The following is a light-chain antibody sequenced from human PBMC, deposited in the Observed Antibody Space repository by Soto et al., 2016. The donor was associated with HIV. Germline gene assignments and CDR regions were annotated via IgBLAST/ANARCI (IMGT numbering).Light chain of an antibody. CDR3: QVWDSSRDHVV. CDR2: DDS. J-gene: IGLJ2*01. V-gene: IGLV3-21*03. Sequence: SFVLTQLPSVSVAPGKTATITCGGNNVGSKTVHWYQQKPGQAPVVVVHDDSDRPSGIPERFSGSNSGNMATLTINRVEAGDEADYYCQVWDSSRDHVVFGGGTKLTVL. CDR1: NVGSKT.